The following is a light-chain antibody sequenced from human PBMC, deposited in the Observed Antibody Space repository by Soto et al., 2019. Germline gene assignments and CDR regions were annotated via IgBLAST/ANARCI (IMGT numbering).Light chain of an antibody. Sequence: QSALTQPASVSGSPGQSITISCTGTTSDLGHYNYVSWYQKHPGTAPRLMIYEVTNRPSGVSNRFSCSKSGNTASLTISGLQAEDEADYYCASYTNISTLLFGGGTKLTVL. V-gene: IGLV2-14*01. CDR2: EVT. CDR1: TSDLGHYNY. CDR3: ASYTNISTLL. J-gene: IGLJ2*01.